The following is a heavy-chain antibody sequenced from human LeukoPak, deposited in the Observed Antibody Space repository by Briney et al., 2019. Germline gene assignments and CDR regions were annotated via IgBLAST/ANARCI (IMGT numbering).Heavy chain of an antibody. V-gene: IGHV4-34*01. CDR2: INHSGST. D-gene: IGHD5-18*01. Sequence: PSETPSLTCAVYGGSFSGYYWSWIRQPPGKGLEWIGEINHSGSTNYNPSLKSRVTISVDTSKNQFSLKLSSVTAADTAVYYCARGRERGYSYGFRYYYYGMDVWDQGTTVTVSS. J-gene: IGHJ6*02. CDR3: ARGRERGYSYGFRYYYYGMDV. CDR1: GGSFSGYY.